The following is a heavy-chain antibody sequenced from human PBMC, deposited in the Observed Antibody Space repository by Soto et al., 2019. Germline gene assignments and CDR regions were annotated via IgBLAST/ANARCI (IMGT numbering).Heavy chain of an antibody. CDR3: ARAGYYDSSGYYWTNAFDI. CDR2: INHSGST. Sequence: SETLSLTCAVYGGSFSGYYWSWIRQPPGKGLEWIGEINHSGSTNYNPSLKSRVTISVDTSKNQFSLKLSSVTAADTAVYYRARAGYYDSSGYYWTNAFDIWGQGTMVTVSS. D-gene: IGHD3-22*01. CDR1: GGSFSGYY. V-gene: IGHV4-34*01. J-gene: IGHJ3*02.